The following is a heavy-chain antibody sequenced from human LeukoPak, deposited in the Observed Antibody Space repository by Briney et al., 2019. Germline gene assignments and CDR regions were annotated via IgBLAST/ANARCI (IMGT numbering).Heavy chain of an antibody. V-gene: IGHV4-59*01. CDR3: ARGGWSHDL. CDR1: GGSMSPSY. Sequence: PSETLSFTCTVSGGSMSPSYWTWIRQPPEKGLEWIGYIYYTGTTNYNPSLKSRVTMSVDTSKNQFSLKLTSVTAADTAVYYCARGGWSHDLWGQGTLVTVSS. CDR2: IYYTGTT. D-gene: IGHD2-15*01. J-gene: IGHJ5*02.